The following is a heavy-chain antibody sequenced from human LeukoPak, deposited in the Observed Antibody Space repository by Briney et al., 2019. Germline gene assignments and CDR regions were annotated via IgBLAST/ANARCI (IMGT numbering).Heavy chain of an antibody. D-gene: IGHD5-18*01. Sequence: GGSLRLSCAASGFTFSSYAMGWVRQAPGKGLEWVSAISGSGGSTYYADSVKGRFTISRDNSKNTLYLQMNSLRAEDTAVYYCAKQPGYSYGVYYFDYWGQGTLVTVSS. J-gene: IGHJ4*02. V-gene: IGHV3-23*01. CDR1: GFTFSSYA. CDR3: AKQPGYSYGVYYFDY. CDR2: ISGSGGST.